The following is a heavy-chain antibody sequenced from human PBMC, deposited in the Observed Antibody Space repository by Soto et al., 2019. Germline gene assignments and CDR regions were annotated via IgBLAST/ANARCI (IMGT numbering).Heavy chain of an antibody. CDR1: GFTFSSYG. D-gene: IGHD4-4*01. Sequence: PGGSLRLSCAASGFTFSSYGMHWVRQAPGKGLEWVAVIWYDGSNKYYADSVKGRFTISRDNSKNTLYLQMNSLRAEDTAVYYCARDPHYSNTIYYFDYWGQGTLVTVSS. J-gene: IGHJ4*02. CDR3: ARDPHYSNTIYYFDY. V-gene: IGHV3-33*01. CDR2: IWYDGSNK.